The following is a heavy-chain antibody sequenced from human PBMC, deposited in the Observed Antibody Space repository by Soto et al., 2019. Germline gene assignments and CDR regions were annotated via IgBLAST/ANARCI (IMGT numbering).Heavy chain of an antibody. Sequence: GGCLRLACAAYGFSFSSYAISWVRQAPGKGLEWVSSIGGRGGSTYYADSVKGRFTISRDKSKHTVYLQMNSLIFEDTAVYYCAQPGFYVFWSSSYNWFDSWGQGTLVTVSS. CDR2: IGGRGGST. CDR3: AQPGFYVFWSSSYNWFDS. D-gene: IGHD3-3*01. V-gene: IGHV3-23*01. CDR1: GFSFSSYA. J-gene: IGHJ5*01.